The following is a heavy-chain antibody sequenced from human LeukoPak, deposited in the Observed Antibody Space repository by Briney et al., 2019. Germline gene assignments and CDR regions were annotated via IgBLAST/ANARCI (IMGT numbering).Heavy chain of an antibody. D-gene: IGHD3-16*02. Sequence: SETLSLTCTVSGGSISSYYWSWIRQPPGEGLEWIGYIYYSGSTNYNPSLKSRVIISVDTSKNQFSLKLSSVTAADTAVYYCAREGELSRFDPWGQGTLVTVSS. CDR1: GGSISSYY. V-gene: IGHV4-59*01. J-gene: IGHJ5*02. CDR2: IYYSGST. CDR3: AREGELSRFDP.